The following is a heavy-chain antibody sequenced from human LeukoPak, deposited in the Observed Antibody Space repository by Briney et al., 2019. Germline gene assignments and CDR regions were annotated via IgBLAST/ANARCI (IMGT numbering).Heavy chain of an antibody. CDR2: IYYSGST. Sequence: SETLSLTCTVSGGSISSSSYYWGWIRQPPGKGLERIGSIYYSGSTYYNPSLKSRVTISVDTSKNQFSLKLSSVTAADTAVYYCAKSGGSLFDYWGQGTLVTVSS. CDR1: GGSISSSSYY. CDR3: AKSGGSLFDY. J-gene: IGHJ4*02. V-gene: IGHV4-39*01. D-gene: IGHD3-10*01.